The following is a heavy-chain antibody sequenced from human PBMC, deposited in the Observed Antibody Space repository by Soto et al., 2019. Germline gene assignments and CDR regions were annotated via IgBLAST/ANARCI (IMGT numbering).Heavy chain of an antibody. CDR2: IYYSGST. CDR1: GGSISSSSYY. D-gene: IGHD6-13*01. Sequence: PSETLSLTCTVSGGSISSSSYYWAWIRQPPGKGLEWIGSIYYSGSTYYYPSLKSRVTISVDTSKNQFPLILSSVTAADTAVYYCARYLAAAGTNPFDYWGQGTLVTVSS. V-gene: IGHV4-39*01. CDR3: ARYLAAAGTNPFDY. J-gene: IGHJ4*02.